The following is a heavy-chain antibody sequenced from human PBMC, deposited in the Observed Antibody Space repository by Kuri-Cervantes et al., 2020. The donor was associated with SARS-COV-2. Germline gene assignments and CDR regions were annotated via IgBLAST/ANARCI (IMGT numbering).Heavy chain of an antibody. CDR2: IYTSGST. Sequence: SETLSLTCTVSGGSISSYYWSWIRQPAGKGLEWIGRIYTSGSTNYNPSLKSRVTISVDTSKNQFSLKLSSVTAADTAVYYCARDGILWFGELFGDAFDIWGQGTMVTVSS. CDR1: GGSISSYY. J-gene: IGHJ3*02. CDR3: ARDGILWFGELFGDAFDI. D-gene: IGHD3-10*01. V-gene: IGHV4-4*07.